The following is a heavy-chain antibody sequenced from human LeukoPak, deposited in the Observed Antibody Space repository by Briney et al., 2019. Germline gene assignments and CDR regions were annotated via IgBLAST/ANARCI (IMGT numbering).Heavy chain of an antibody. CDR1: GYTFTGYY. D-gene: IGHD6-19*01. CDR3: ARESGSGWYGIDY. J-gene: IGHJ4*02. Sequence: ASVKVSCKASGYTFTGYYMHWVRQAPGQGLEWMGRINPNSGGTNYAQKFQGRVTMTRDTSISTAYMELSRLRSDDTAVYYCARESGSGWYGIDYWGQGTLVTVSS. CDR2: INPNSGGT. V-gene: IGHV1-2*06.